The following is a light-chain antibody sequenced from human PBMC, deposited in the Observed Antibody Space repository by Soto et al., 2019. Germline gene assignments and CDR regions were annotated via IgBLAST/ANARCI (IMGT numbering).Light chain of an antibody. V-gene: IGLV1-47*01. CDR2: GNN. CDR3: AVWDDSLSGVV. CDR1: SSNIGTNY. Sequence: QLVLTQPPSASGTPGQTVTISSSGSSSNIGTNYVFWYQHPPGTAPKLLIYGNNQRPSGVPDRFSGSRSGTSASLAISGLRPEDEADYYCAVWDDSLSGVVFGGGTKLTVL. J-gene: IGLJ3*02.